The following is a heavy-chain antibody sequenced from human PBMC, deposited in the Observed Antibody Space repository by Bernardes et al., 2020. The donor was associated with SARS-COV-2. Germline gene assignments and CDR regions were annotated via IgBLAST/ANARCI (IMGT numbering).Heavy chain of an antibody. CDR1: GYTLTELS. CDR2: FDPEDGET. Sequence: SVKVSCKVSGYTLTELSMHWVRQAPGQGLEWMGGFDPEDGETIYAQKFQGRVTMTEDTSTDTAYMELSSLRSEDTAVYYCATALPYDFWSGTYYYYGMDVWGQGTTVTVSS. D-gene: IGHD3-3*01. J-gene: IGHJ6*02. CDR3: ATALPYDFWSGTYYYYGMDV. V-gene: IGHV1-24*01.